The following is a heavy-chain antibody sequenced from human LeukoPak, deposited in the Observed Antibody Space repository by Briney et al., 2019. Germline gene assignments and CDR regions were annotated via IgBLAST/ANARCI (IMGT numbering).Heavy chain of an antibody. Sequence: GGSLRLSCVASGFTFSSYGMHWVRQAPGKGLEWVAVISYDGSNKYYADSVKGRFTISRDNSKNTLYLQMNSLRAEDTAVYYCASSSWYGAHFDYWGQGTLVIVSS. D-gene: IGHD6-13*01. CDR3: ASSSWYGAHFDY. J-gene: IGHJ4*02. CDR1: GFTFSSYG. V-gene: IGHV3-30*03. CDR2: ISYDGSNK.